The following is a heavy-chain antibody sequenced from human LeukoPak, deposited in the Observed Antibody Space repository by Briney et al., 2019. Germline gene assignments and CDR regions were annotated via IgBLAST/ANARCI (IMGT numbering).Heavy chain of an antibody. J-gene: IGHJ6*02. CDR2: IKQDGSEK. CDR3: ARGGGLDV. D-gene: IGHD3-16*01. Sequence: PGGSLRLSCAASGLTFSNYWMDWVRQAPGKGLEWVANIKQDGSEKNYVDSVKGRFIISRDNAKNSLYLQMNTLRADDTAVYFCARGGGLDVWGQGATVTVSS. CDR1: GLTFSNYW. V-gene: IGHV3-7*03.